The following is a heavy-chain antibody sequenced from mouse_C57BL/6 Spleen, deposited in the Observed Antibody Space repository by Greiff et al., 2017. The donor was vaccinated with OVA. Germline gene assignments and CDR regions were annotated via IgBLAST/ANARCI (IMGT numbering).Heavy chain of an antibody. CDR1: GYTFTDYE. D-gene: IGHD1-1*01. J-gene: IGHJ4*01. CDR2: IDPETGGT. V-gene: IGHV1-15*01. Sequence: QVQLQQSGAELVRPGASVTLSCKASGYTFTDYEMHWVKQTPVHGLEWIGAIDPETGGTAYNQKFKGKAILTADKSSSTAYMELRSLTAEDSAVYYCTRLLRYHYAMYDWGKGTSVTVAS. CDR3: TRLLRYHYAMYD.